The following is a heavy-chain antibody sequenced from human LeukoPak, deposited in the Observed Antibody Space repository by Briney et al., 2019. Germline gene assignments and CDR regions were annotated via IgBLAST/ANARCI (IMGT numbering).Heavy chain of an antibody. Sequence: ASVKVSCKASGYTFTSYGISWVRQAPGQGGEWMGWISAYNGNTNYAQKLQGRVTMTTDTSTSTAYMELRSLRSDDTAVYYCARCSRYYYGSGSYYNSDDAFDIWGQGTMVTVSS. CDR2: ISAYNGNT. V-gene: IGHV1-18*04. D-gene: IGHD3-10*01. CDR1: GYTFTSYG. CDR3: ARCSRYYYGSGSYYNSDDAFDI. J-gene: IGHJ3*02.